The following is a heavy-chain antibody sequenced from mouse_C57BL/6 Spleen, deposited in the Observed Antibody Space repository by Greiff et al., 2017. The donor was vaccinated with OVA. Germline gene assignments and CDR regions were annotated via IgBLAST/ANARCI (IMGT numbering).Heavy chain of an antibody. CDR3: ANWYAY. V-gene: IGHV14-3*01. J-gene: IGHJ3*01. Sequence: VQLQQSVAELVRPGASVKLSCTASGFNIKNTYMHWVKQRPEQGLEWIGRIDPANGNTKYAPQFQGQGPLPANTSSKTAFPQISRLPSEDTAIYYCANWYAYWGQGTLVTVSA. CDR1: GFNIKNTY. CDR2: IDPANGNT.